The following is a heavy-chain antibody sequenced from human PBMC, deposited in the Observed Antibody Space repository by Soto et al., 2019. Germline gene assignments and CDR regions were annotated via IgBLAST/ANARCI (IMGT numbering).Heavy chain of an antibody. V-gene: IGHV3-23*01. CDR1: GFTFSSYA. Sequence: SLRLSCAASGFTFSSYAMSWVRQAPGKGLEWVSAISGSGGSTYYADSVKGRFTISRDNSKNTLYLQMNSLRAEDTAVYYCAKDHEKYYYDSSRGAFDYWGQGTLVTVSS. CDR3: AKDHEKYYYDSSRGAFDY. CDR2: ISGSGGST. J-gene: IGHJ4*02. D-gene: IGHD3-22*01.